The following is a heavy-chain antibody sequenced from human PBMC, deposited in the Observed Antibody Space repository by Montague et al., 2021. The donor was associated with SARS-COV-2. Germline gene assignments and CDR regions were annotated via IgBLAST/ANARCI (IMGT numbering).Heavy chain of an antibody. CDR3: ARSGVGIFVFTDFDS. D-gene: IGHD3-3*01. Sequence: SETLSLTCTVSAGSIRDSDYFWGWIRQPPGKGLEWIGSIYSSGTTYYNPSLKSRVTISVDTSKNQFSLKLSSVTAADTAVYYCARSGVGIFVFTDFDSWGQGSLVIVSS. J-gene: IGHJ4*01. CDR2: IYSSGTT. V-gene: IGHV4-39*01. CDR1: AGSIRDSDYF.